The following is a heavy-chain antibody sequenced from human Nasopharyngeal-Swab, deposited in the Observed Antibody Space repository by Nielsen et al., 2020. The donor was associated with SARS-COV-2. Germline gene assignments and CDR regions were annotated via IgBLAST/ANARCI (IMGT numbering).Heavy chain of an antibody. CDR2: IYYSGST. Sequence: SETLSLTCTVSGGSISSYYWSWIRQPPGKGLEWIGYIYYSGSTNYNPSLESRITISVDTSKNQFSLKLSSVTAADTAVYYCARGTTIFGVVITPFDYWGQGTLVTVSS. CDR3: ARGTTIFGVVITPFDY. V-gene: IGHV4-59*13. J-gene: IGHJ4*02. CDR1: GGSISSYY. D-gene: IGHD3-3*01.